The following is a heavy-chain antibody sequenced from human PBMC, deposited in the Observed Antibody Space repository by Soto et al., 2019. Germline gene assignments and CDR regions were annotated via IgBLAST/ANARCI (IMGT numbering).Heavy chain of an antibody. V-gene: IGHV3-33*01. CDR1: GFTFSSYG. D-gene: IGHD3-22*01. J-gene: IGHJ4*02. Sequence: QVQVVESGGGVVQPGRSLRLSCAASGFTFSSYGMHWVRQAPGKGLEWVAAIWYDGSNQYYADSVKGRFTISRDNAKNTLYLQMNSLRAEDTAVYYCARGKSPYYYDSSGYPGDFDYWGQGTLVTVSS. CDR3: ARGKSPYYYDSSGYPGDFDY. CDR2: IWYDGSNQ.